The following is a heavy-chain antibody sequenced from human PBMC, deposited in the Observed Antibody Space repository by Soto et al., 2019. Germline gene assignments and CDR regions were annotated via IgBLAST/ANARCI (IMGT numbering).Heavy chain of an antibody. Sequence: EVQLVESGGGLVQPGGSLRLSCAASGFTFSSYWMHWVRQAPGKGLAWGSRIKSIGSSTSYADSVKDRFTISRDNAKSPLYQQLDSLRADDKDVYYWAREGYQYCSGGSCSYGEVDALGIWGQGTMVTVSS. CDR1: GFTFSSYW. CDR3: AREGYQYCSGGSCSYGEVDALGI. CDR2: IKSIGSST. D-gene: IGHD2-15*01. V-gene: IGHV3-74*01. J-gene: IGHJ3*02.